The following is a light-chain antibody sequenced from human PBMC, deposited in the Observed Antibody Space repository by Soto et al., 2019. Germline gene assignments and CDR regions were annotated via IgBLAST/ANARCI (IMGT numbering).Light chain of an antibody. Sequence: VLTQPPSVSGAPGQRVTISCTGRSSNIGAGYDLHWYQQLPGTAPKLLIYDDNNRPSGVPDRFSGSKSGTSASLAITGLQAEDEADYYCQSYDSSLSGYVFGTGTKVTVL. V-gene: IGLV1-40*01. CDR3: QSYDSSLSGYV. CDR1: SSNIGAGYD. CDR2: DDN. J-gene: IGLJ1*01.